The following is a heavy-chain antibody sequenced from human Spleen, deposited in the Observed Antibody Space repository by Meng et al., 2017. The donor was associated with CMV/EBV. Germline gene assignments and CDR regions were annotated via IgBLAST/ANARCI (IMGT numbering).Heavy chain of an antibody. CDR3: ARGTPGGEDDF. Sequence: LTCAVYGGSFNDYYWRWIRQPPGKGLEWIGEINYSGSTNYNPSLKSRVTISIDMSKNQFSLKLRSVTAADTAMYYCARGTPGGEDDFWGQGTLVTVSS. V-gene: IGHV4-34*01. D-gene: IGHD2-21*01. CDR2: INYSGST. J-gene: IGHJ4*02. CDR1: GGSFNDYY.